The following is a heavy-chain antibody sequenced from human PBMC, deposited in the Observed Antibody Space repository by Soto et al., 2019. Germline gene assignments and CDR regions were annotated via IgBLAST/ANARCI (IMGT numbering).Heavy chain of an antibody. Sequence: PSETLSLTCAVSGGSISSSNWWSWVRQPPGKGLEWIGEIYYSGSTYYNPSLKSRVTISVDTSKNHFSLKLTSVTAADTAVYYCARPGGSGWFYFDSWGQGSQVTVSS. V-gene: IGHV4-4*02. D-gene: IGHD6-13*01. CDR1: GGSISSSNW. J-gene: IGHJ4*02. CDR3: ARPGGSGWFYFDS. CDR2: IYYSGST.